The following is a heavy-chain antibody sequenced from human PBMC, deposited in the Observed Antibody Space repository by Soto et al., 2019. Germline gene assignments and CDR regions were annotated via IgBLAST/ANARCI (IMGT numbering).Heavy chain of an antibody. Sequence: GASVKVSCKASGYTFTSYDINWVRQATGQGLEWMGWMNPNSGNTGYAQKFQGRVTMTRNTSISTAYMELNSLRAEDTAVYYCALRKTGSYFDYWGQGALVTVSS. CDR1: GYTFTSYD. CDR2: MNPNSGNT. CDR3: ALRKTGSYFDY. J-gene: IGHJ4*02. D-gene: IGHD1-26*01. V-gene: IGHV1-8*01.